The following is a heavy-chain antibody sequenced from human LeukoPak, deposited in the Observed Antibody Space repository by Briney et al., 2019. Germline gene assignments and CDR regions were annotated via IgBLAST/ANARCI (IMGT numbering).Heavy chain of an antibody. CDR2: IHTSGTT. Sequence: SETLSLTCTVSGGSMSSYYWSFIRQPAGKGLEWIGRIHTSGTTYYNPSLKSRVTIFVDPSKNQFSLRLSSVTAADTAVYYCARHRAYSYSSPFDIWGQGTMVTVSS. CDR1: GGSMSSYY. J-gene: IGHJ3*02. D-gene: IGHD6-6*01. V-gene: IGHV4-4*07. CDR3: ARHRAYSYSSPFDI.